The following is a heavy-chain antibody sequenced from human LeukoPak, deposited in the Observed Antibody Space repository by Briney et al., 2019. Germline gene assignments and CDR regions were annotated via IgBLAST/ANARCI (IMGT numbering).Heavy chain of an antibody. J-gene: IGHJ4*02. V-gene: IGHV3-23*01. CDR3: AAVPGIIIAGYFAS. CDR2: VCSTGGTT. CDR1: GFTFTSSV. D-gene: IGHD3-10*02. Sequence: GGSLRLSCVASGFTFTSSVMTWVRQAPGKGLEWVSVVCSTGGTTYYADSVKGRFTISRDNAKNTMILQMNNLRVEDTAVYYCAAVPGIIIAGYFASWGRGTLVAVSA.